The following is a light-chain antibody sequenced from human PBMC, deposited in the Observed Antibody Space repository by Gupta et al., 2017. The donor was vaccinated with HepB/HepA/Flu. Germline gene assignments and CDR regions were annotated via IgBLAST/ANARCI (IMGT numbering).Light chain of an antibody. Sequence: EIVMTQTPLSLSVTPGQSASISCTSSQSLLHADGETYLYWYLQKPGQPPQLLIYEVSKRASGVPDRFSGSGSDTDFTLKISRVEAEDVGVYYCRQNVDLQCRFGQGTKMEIK. CDR1: QSLLHADGETY. CDR3: RQNVDLQCR. J-gene: IGKJ2*04. V-gene: IGKV2D-29*01. CDR2: EVS.